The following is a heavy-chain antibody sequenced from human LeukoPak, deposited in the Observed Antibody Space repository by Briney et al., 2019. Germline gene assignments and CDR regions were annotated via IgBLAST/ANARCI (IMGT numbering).Heavy chain of an antibody. CDR2: INPNSGGT. Sequence: ASVKVSCKASGYTFTDYYIHWVRQAPGQGLEWMGWINPNSGGTKSAQKLQGRLTMTRDTSITTAYMDLSRLTSDDTAVYYCTRDDIVGARDFDYWGQGTLVTVSS. CDR3: TRDDIVGARDFDY. CDR1: GYTFTDYY. J-gene: IGHJ4*02. V-gene: IGHV1-2*02. D-gene: IGHD1-26*01.